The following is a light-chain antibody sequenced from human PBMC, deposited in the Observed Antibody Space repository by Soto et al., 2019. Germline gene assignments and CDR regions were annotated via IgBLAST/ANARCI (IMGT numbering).Light chain of an antibody. CDR1: SSNIGSNT. J-gene: IGLJ2*01. CDR3: AAWDDSLNAL. V-gene: IGLV1-44*01. CDR2: SNN. Sequence: QSVLTQPPSASGTPGQRVTISCSGSSSNIGSNTVNWYQQLPRTAPKLLIYSNNQRPSGVPDRFPGSKSGTSASLAISGLQSEDEADYYCAAWDDSLNALFGGGTKLTVL.